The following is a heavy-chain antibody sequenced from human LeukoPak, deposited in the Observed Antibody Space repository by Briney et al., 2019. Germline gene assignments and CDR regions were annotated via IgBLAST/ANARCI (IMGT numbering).Heavy chain of an antibody. Sequence: GGSLRLSCAASGFTFSSYAMHWVRQAPGKGLEWVSHITPTGGTIYYADSVKGRFTISRDNANNSLYLQMNSLRDEDTAVYYCARYRRDSSGYYYFDYWGQGTLVTVSS. CDR3: ARYRRDSSGYYYFDY. CDR2: ITPTGGTI. D-gene: IGHD3-22*01. J-gene: IGHJ4*02. V-gene: IGHV3-48*02. CDR1: GFTFSSYA.